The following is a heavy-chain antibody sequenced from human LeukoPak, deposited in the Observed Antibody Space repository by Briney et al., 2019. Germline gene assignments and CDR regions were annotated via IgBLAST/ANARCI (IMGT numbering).Heavy chain of an antibody. D-gene: IGHD1-26*01. CDR1: GFTFSSYS. Sequence: GGSLRLSCAASGFTFSSYSMNWVRQAPGKGLGWVSSISSSSSYIYYADSVKGRFTISRDHAKNSLYLQMNSLRAEDTAVYYCASSGPSGSYSLGCWGQGALVTVSS. V-gene: IGHV3-21*01. CDR3: ASSGPSGSYSLGC. J-gene: IGHJ4*02. CDR2: ISSSSSYI.